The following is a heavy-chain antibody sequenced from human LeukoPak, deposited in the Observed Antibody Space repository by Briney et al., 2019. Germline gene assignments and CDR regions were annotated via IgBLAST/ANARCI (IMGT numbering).Heavy chain of an antibody. Sequence: SVKVSCKASGGTFSSYAISWVRQAPGQGLEWMGGIIPIFGTANYAQKIQGRVTITADESTSTAYMELSSLRSEDTAVYYCARDPLYSSGWYYFGPRGYNWFDPWGQGTLVTVSS. CDR2: IIPIFGTA. CDR3: ARDPLYSSGWYYFGPRGYNWFDP. J-gene: IGHJ5*02. V-gene: IGHV1-69*13. D-gene: IGHD6-19*01. CDR1: GGTFSSYA.